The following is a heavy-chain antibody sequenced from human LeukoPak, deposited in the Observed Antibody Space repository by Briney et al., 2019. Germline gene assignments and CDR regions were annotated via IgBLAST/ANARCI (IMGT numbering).Heavy chain of an antibody. CDR3: VPTGLIRRDGMDV. CDR1: GFTFSSYA. V-gene: IGHV3-23*01. Sequence: PGGSLRLSCAASGFTFSSYAMSWVRQAPGKGLDWFSAISGSGGSTYYADSVKGRFTISRDNSKNTLYLQMNSLRAEDTAVYYCVPTGLIRRDGMDVWGQGTTVTVSS. CDR2: ISGSGGST. D-gene: IGHD1-14*01. J-gene: IGHJ6*02.